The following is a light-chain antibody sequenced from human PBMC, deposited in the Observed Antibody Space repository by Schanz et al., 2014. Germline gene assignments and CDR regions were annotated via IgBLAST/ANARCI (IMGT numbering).Light chain of an antibody. J-gene: IGLJ3*02. CDR3: QSYDSSRHWV. V-gene: IGLV1-47*02. CDR1: SSNIGGDY. CDR2: SNN. Sequence: QSVLTQPPSASGTPGQRVTISCSGSSSNIGGDYVYWYQQLPGAAPKLLIYSNNQRPSGVPDRFSGSKSGNTASLTVSGLRSEDEALYYCQSYDSSRHWVFGGGTKLTVL.